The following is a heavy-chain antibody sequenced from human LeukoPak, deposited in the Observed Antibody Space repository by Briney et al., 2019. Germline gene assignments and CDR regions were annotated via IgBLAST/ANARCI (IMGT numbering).Heavy chain of an antibody. Sequence: SETLSLTCAVYGGSFSGYYWSWIRQPPGKGLEWIGEVNHSGSTNYNPSLKSRVTISVDTSKNQFSLKLSSVTAADTAVYYCARRLTGPEQLLPATADSYYFDYWGQGTLVTVSS. D-gene: IGHD6-13*01. CDR1: GGSFSGYY. CDR3: ARRLTGPEQLLPATADSYYFDY. V-gene: IGHV4-34*01. J-gene: IGHJ4*02. CDR2: VNHSGST.